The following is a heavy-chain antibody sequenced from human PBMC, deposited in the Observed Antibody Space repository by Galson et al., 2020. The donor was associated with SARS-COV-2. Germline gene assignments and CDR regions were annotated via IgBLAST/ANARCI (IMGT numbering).Heavy chain of an antibody. CDR2: IKQDGSEK. CDR1: GFTFSSYW. D-gene: IGHD6-19*01. CDR3: ARDTGYSRVWSSAFDI. J-gene: IGHJ3*02. Sequence: GGSLRLSCAASGFTFSSYWMSWVRQAPGKGLEWVANIKQDGSEKYYVDSVKGRFTISRDNAKNSLYLQMNSLRAEDTAVYYCARDTGYSRVWSSAFDIGGQVTMVTVSS. V-gene: IGHV3-7*01.